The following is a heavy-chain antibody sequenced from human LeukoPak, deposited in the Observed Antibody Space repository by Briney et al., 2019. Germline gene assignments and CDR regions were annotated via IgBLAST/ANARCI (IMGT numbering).Heavy chain of an antibody. D-gene: IGHD3-16*01. CDR3: AREDLGAAYFDF. CDR1: GGSLSTNNVA. CDR2: TYYRSKWYN. J-gene: IGHJ4*02. V-gene: IGHV6-1*01. Sequence: SQTLSLTCALSGGSLSTNNVAWTWLRQSPSRGLQWLGRTYYRSKWYNDYAVSVKSRITINPDTSKNQFSLQLNSVTPDDTAMYYCAREDLGAAYFDFWGQGTLVTVSS.